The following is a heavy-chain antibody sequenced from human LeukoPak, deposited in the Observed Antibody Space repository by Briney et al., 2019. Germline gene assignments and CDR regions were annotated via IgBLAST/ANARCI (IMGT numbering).Heavy chain of an antibody. Sequence: SVKVSCKASGGTFGSYAISWVRQAPGQGLEWMGGIIPIFGTANYAQKFQGRVTITADESTSTAYMELSSLRSEDTAVYYCARRRLNYYYMDVWGKGTTVTVSS. CDR2: IIPIFGTA. CDR3: ARRRLNYYYMDV. D-gene: IGHD3-16*01. V-gene: IGHV1-69*13. J-gene: IGHJ6*03. CDR1: GGTFGSYA.